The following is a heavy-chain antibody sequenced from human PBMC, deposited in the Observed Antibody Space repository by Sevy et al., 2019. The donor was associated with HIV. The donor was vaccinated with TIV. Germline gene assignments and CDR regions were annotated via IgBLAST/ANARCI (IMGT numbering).Heavy chain of an antibody. CDR3: AGENAWGRGYS. CDR2: IYYNGHI. D-gene: IGHD1-26*01. J-gene: IGHJ4*02. CDR1: GGSITSLY. Sequence: SETLSLTCTVSGGSITSLYWNWIRQPPGKGLEWIANIYYNGHINYNPSLMSRVTLLLDTSKNQFSLRPSSVTAADTAMYYCAGENAWGRGYSWGQGTLVTVSS. V-gene: IGHV4-59*08.